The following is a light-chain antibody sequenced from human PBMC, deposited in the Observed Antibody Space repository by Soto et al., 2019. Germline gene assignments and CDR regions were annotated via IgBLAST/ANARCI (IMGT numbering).Light chain of an antibody. Sequence: DIQITQSPSTLSASVGDRVTITCRASQSISTWLAWYQQKPGKAPKFLIYDASSLESGVPSRFSGSGSGTEFTLTISSLQPDDFATYYCQQYNSYPRTFGQGTKVDIK. J-gene: IGKJ1*01. V-gene: IGKV1-5*01. CDR1: QSISTW. CDR3: QQYNSYPRT. CDR2: DAS.